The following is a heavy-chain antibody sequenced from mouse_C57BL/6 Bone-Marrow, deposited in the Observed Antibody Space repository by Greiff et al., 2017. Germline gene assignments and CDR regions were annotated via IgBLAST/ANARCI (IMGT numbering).Heavy chain of an antibody. Sequence: EVQLQQSGPELVKPGASVKISCKASGYTFTDYYMNWVKQSHGKSLEWIGDINPNNGGTSYNQKFKGKDTLTVDKSSSTAYMQLSSLTSEDSAIYFCAVSPHFDYWGQGTTLTVSS. CDR1: GYTFTDYY. V-gene: IGHV1-26*01. J-gene: IGHJ2*01. CDR2: INPNNGGT. CDR3: AVSPHFDY.